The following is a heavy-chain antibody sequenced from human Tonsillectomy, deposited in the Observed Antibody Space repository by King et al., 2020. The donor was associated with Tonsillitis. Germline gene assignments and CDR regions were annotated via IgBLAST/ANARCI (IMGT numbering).Heavy chain of an antibody. V-gene: IGHV3-64D*06. Sequence: QLVQSGGGLVQPGGSLRLSCSASGFTFSSYAMHWVRQAPGKGLDYVSAISSNGGSTYYADSVKGRFTISRDNSKNTLYLQMSSLRAEDTAVYYCVKLFYGDHTLVYWGQGTLVTVSS. CDR2: ISSNGGST. CDR3: VKLFYGDHTLVY. D-gene: IGHD4-17*01. CDR1: GFTFSSYA. J-gene: IGHJ4*02.